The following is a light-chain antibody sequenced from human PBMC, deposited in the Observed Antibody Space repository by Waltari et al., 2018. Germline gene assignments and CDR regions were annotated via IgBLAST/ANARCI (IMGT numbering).Light chain of an antibody. CDR1: SSNIGSNY. CDR2: RNN. V-gene: IGLV1-47*01. Sequence: QSVLTQPPSASGTPGQRVTISCSGSSSNIGSNYVYWYQQRPGTAPKLLIYRNNQRPSGVPDRFSGSKSGTSASLAIGGLRSEDEADYYCAAWDDSLSGRVFGGGTKLTVL. CDR3: AAWDDSLSGRV. J-gene: IGLJ3*02.